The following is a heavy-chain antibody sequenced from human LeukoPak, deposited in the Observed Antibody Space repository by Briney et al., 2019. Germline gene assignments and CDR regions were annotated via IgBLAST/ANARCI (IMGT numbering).Heavy chain of an antibody. D-gene: IGHD2-15*01. CDR2: ISGSGGST. Sequence: PGGSLRLSCAASGFTFSSYAMSWVRQAPGKGLEWVSAISGSGGSTYYADSVKGRFTISRDNSKNTLYLQMNSLRAEDTAVYYCAKDLSIVVVVAASDAFDIWGQGTMVTVSS. CDR3: AKDLSIVVVVAASDAFDI. V-gene: IGHV3-23*01. CDR1: GFTFSSYA. J-gene: IGHJ3*02.